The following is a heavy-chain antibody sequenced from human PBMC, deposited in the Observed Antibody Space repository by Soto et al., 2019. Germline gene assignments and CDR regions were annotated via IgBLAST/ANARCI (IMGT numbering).Heavy chain of an antibody. V-gene: IGHV4-31*03. CDR3: ARSISP. CDR1: GGSISSGGYY. CDR2: IYYSGFT. J-gene: IGHJ5*02. Sequence: QVQLQESGPGLVKPSQTLSLTCTVSGGSISSGGYYWSWIRQHPGKGLDPQHPGKGLEWIGYIYYSGFTYYNPSLKSRVTISVDTSKNQFSLKLRSLTAADAAVYYCARSISPWGQGTLVTVSS. D-gene: IGHD3-3*01.